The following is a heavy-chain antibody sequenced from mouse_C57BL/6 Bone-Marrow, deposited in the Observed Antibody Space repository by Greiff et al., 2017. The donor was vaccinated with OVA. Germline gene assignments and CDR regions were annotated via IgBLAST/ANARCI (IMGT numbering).Heavy chain of an antibody. Sequence: EVQLQQSGPVLVKPGASVKMSCKASGYTFTDYYMNWVKQSHGKSLEWIGVINPYNGGTSYNPKFKGKATLTVDKSSSTAYMELNSLTSEDSAVYYCEIYDYDGFAYWGQGTLVTVSA. J-gene: IGHJ3*01. CDR2: INPYNGGT. CDR3: EIYDYDGFAY. V-gene: IGHV1-19*01. D-gene: IGHD2-4*01. CDR1: GYTFTDYY.